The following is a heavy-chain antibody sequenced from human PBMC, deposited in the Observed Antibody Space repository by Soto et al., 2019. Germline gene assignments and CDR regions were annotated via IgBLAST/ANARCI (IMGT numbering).Heavy chain of an antibody. CDR2: IVVGSGNT. V-gene: IGHV1-58*02. CDR1: GFTFTSSA. CDR3: AARSNPNEYFQH. J-gene: IGHJ1*01. Sequence: SVKVSCKASGFTFTSSAMQWVRQARGQRLEWIGWIVVGSGNTNYAQKFQERVTITRDMSTSTAYVELSSLRSEDTAVYYRAARSNPNEYFQHWGQGTLVTVSS.